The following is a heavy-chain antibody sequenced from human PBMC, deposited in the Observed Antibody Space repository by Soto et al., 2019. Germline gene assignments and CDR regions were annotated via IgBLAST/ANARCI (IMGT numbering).Heavy chain of an antibody. CDR3: ARDVGYCSSTSCYPPGYGMDV. D-gene: IGHD2-2*01. J-gene: IGHJ6*02. CDR1: GGSISSYY. V-gene: IGHV4-4*07. CDR2: IYTSWST. Sequence: QVQLQESGPGLVNPSETLSLTCTVAGGSISSYYWSWVRQPAGKGLEWIGRIYTSWSTTYNPPLKGRVTMSLDTSKNQFSLKLSSVTAVDTAVYYCARDVGYCSSTSCYPPGYGMDVWGQGTTVTVS.